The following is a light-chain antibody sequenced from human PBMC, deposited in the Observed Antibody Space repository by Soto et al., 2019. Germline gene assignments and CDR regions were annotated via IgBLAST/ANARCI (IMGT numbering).Light chain of an antibody. Sequence: DIQMTQSPSSLSASVGDRVTITCRASQRISSYLNWYQQKPGKAPKLLIYAASSLESGVPSRFSGSGSGTAFTLTLSSLQPEDFATYYCQQSYSTPWTVGQGTKVEIK. CDR3: QQSYSTPWT. J-gene: IGKJ1*01. CDR1: QRISSY. CDR2: AAS. V-gene: IGKV1-39*01.